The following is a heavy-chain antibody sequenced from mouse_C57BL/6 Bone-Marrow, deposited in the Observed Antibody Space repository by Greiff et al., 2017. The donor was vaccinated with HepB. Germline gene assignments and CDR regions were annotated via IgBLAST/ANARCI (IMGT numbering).Heavy chain of an antibody. CDR2: IDPKSGGT. V-gene: IGHV1-72*01. Sequence: QVQLQQPGAELVKPGASVKLSCKASGYTFTSYWMHWVKQRPGRGLEWIGRIDPKSGGTKYNEKFKSKATMTVDKPSTTAYLQLSSLTSEDSAVYYYGGTGTFSVVDFWGRGTSVTVSS. CDR1: GYTFTSYW. J-gene: IGHJ4*01. D-gene: IGHD4-1*01. CDR3: GGTGTFSVVDF.